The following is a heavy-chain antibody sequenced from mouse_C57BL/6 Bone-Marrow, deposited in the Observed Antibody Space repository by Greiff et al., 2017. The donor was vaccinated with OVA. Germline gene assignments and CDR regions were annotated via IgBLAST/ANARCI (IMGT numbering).Heavy chain of an antibody. J-gene: IGHJ4*01. CDR3: AITGLITTRGIDAMDY. CDR1: GYTFTSYW. D-gene: IGHD1-1*01. CDR2: IHPSDSDT. Sequence: QVQLQQPGAELVKPGASVKVSCKASGYTFTSYWMHWVKQRPGQGLEWIGRIHPSDSDTNYNQKFKGKATLTVDKSSSTAYMQLSSLTSEDSAVYYGAITGLITTRGIDAMDYWGQGTSVTVSS. V-gene: IGHV1-74*01.